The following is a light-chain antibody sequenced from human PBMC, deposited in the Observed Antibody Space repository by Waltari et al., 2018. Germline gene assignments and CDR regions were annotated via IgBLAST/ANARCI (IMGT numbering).Light chain of an antibody. CDR2: ARS. J-gene: IGKJ3*01. CDR3: QQVNSYPFT. Sequence: TCRASQGISRYLARYQQKPGKAPKLLSYARSTLLSGVPSRFSGSGFGTDFTLTISSLRPEDFATDDCQQVNSYPFTFGPGTTVDIK. V-gene: IGKV1-9*01. CDR1: QGISRY.